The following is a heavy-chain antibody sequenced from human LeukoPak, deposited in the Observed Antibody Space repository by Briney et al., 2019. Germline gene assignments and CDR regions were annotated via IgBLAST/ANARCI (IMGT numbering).Heavy chain of an antibody. CDR3: ARGYDYDSSGYYYY. CDR1: GFTFSSNY. Sequence: PGGSLRLSCAASGFTFSSNYMSWVRQAPGKGLEWVSVIYSGGSTYYAASVKGRFTISRDNSKNTLYLQMNSLRAEDTAVYYCARGYDYDSSGYYYYWGQGTLVTVSS. J-gene: IGHJ4*02. CDR2: IYSGGST. D-gene: IGHD3-22*01. V-gene: IGHV3-53*01.